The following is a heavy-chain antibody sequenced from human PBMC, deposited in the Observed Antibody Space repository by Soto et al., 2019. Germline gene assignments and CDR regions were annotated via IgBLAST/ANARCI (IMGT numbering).Heavy chain of an antibody. J-gene: IGHJ4*02. CDR3: ATSNPTASYGSGSYYN. D-gene: IGHD3-10*01. V-gene: IGHV1-24*01. CDR2: FDPEDGET. CDR1: GYTLTELS. Sequence: ASVKVSCKVSGYTLTELSMHWVRQAPGKGLEWMGGFDPEDGETIYAQKFQGRVTMTEDTSTDTAYMELSSLRSEDTAVYYCATSNPTASYGSGSYYNWGQGTLVTAPQ.